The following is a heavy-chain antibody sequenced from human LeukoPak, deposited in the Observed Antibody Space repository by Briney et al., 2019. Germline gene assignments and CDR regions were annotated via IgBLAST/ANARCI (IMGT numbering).Heavy chain of an antibody. CDR2: IYSGGST. Sequence: PGGSLRLSCAASGFTASSNYMSWVRQAPGKGLEWVSVIYSGGSTYYADSVKGRFTISRDNSKNTLYLQMNSLRAEDTAVYYCARDDCSGGSCYFGVVTKAGYWGQGTLVTVSS. D-gene: IGHD2-15*01. CDR1: GFTASSNY. J-gene: IGHJ4*02. CDR3: ARDDCSGGSCYFGVVTKAGY. V-gene: IGHV3-53*01.